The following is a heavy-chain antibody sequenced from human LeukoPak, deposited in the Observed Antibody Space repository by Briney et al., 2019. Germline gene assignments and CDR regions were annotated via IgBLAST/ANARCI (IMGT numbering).Heavy chain of an antibody. CDR3: AKDRGRYSYVPVWFDP. D-gene: IGHD5-18*01. J-gene: IGHJ5*02. CDR2: IKADGSTT. V-gene: IGHV3-74*01. CDR1: GFTFSAYW. Sequence: GGSLRLSCAASGFTFSAYWMHWVRQAPGKGLVWVSHIKADGSTTTYADSVKGRFTISRDNAKNSLYLQMNSLRAEDTALYYCAKDRGRYSYVPVWFDPWGQGTLVTVSS.